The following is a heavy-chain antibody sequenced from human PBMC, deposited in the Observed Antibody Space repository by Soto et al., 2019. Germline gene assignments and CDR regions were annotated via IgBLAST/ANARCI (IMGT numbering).Heavy chain of an antibody. CDR3: ARAIWDYYDSDVYYQQYYLDY. CDR2: TYYRSKWYN. V-gene: IGHV6-1*01. J-gene: IGHJ4*02. Sequence: SQTLSLTCAISGDSVSNNIAAWNWIRQSPSRGLEWLGRTYYRSKWYNDYAVSVKSRITINPEPAKNHFSLQLNSVTPDDTALYYCARAIWDYYDSDVYYQQYYLDYCRQGTMVTVSS. CDR1: GDSVSNNIAA. D-gene: IGHD3-22*01.